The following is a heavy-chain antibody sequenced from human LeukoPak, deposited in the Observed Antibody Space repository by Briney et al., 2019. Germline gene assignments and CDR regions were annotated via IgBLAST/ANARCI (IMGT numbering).Heavy chain of an antibody. CDR1: GGSFSGYY. CDR2: INHSGST. J-gene: IGHJ6*02. D-gene: IGHD6-13*01. CDR3: ARQRINSSSPSPTYYYYGMDV. V-gene: IGHV4-34*01. Sequence: SETLSLTCAVYGGSFSGYYWSWIRQPPGKGLEWIGEINHSGSTNYNPSLKSRVTISVDTSKNQFSLKLSSVTAADTAVYYRARQRINSSSPSPTYYYYGMDVWGQGTTVTVSS.